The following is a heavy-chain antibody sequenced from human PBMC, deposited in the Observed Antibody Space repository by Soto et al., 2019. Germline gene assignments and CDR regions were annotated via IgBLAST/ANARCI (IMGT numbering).Heavy chain of an antibody. V-gene: IGHV3-23*01. CDR3: AKDGRDDYIWGSYRYGVDY. CDR2: ISGSGGST. Sequence: EVQLLESGGGLVQPGGSLRLSCAASGFTFSSYAMSWVRQAPGKGLEWVSAISGSGGSTYYADSGKGRFTISRDNSKNTLYLQMNSLRAEDTAVYYCAKDGRDDYIWGSYRYGVDYWGQGTLVTVSS. CDR1: GFTFSSYA. J-gene: IGHJ4*02. D-gene: IGHD3-16*02.